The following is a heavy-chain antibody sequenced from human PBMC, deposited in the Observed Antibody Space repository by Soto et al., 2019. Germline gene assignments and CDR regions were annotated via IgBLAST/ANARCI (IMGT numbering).Heavy chain of an antibody. CDR3: ARGNSYYDTSGHPIYYFDY. V-gene: IGHV4-59*01. D-gene: IGHD3-22*01. Sequence: SETLSLTCTVSSDSISSYYWSWIRQPPGKGLEWIGYIYYSGSTNYNPSLRSRVSISVDTSKNQFSLKLSSVTAADTAVYYCARGNSYYDTSGHPIYYFDYWGQGTLVTVSS. CDR2: IYYSGST. J-gene: IGHJ4*02. CDR1: SDSISSYY.